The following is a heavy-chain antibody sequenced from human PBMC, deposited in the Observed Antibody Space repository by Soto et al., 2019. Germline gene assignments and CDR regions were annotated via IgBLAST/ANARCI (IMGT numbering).Heavy chain of an antibody. J-gene: IGHJ6*03. CDR1: GFTFSSYG. CDR2: ISYDGSTN. CDR3: AKDRRQLNHDYYMDV. V-gene: IGHV3-30*18. Sequence: GGSLRLSCAASGFTFSSYGMHWARQAPGKGLEWVAVISYDGSTNYYADSVQGRFTISRDNSKNTLYLQMNSPRAEDTAVYYCAKDRRQLNHDYYMDVWGKGTTVTVSS. D-gene: IGHD6-6*01.